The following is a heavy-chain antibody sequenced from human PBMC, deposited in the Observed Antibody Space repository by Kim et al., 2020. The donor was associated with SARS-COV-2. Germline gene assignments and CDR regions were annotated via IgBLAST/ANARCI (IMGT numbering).Heavy chain of an antibody. J-gene: IGHJ5*02. Sequence: GGSLRLSCAASRFTFSSYSMNWVRQAPGKGLEWVSSISSSSTYIYYADSVKGRFTISRDNAKNSLYLQMNSLRAEDTAVYYCARAGYSSSWHNSFDTWGQGTLVTVSS. CDR1: RFTFSSYS. CDR3: ARAGYSSSWHNSFDT. CDR2: ISSSSTYI. V-gene: IGHV3-21*01. D-gene: IGHD6-13*01.